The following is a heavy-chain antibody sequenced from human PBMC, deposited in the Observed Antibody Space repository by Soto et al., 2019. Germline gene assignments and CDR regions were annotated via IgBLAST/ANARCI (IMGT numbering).Heavy chain of an antibody. J-gene: IGHJ3*01. Sequence: EVQVLESGGGMTQPGGSLRLSCAVSGFPFTSYAVSWVRQPPGKGLEWVSAVSTGGVETYYADSVKGRFTISRNNSKNTLDLQMSGLRAADTALYYCTNLYISSSNAAFEFWGQGTVVNVSS. D-gene: IGHD6-6*01. CDR1: GFPFTSYA. V-gene: IGHV3-23*01. CDR3: TNLYISSSNAAFEF. CDR2: VSTGGVET.